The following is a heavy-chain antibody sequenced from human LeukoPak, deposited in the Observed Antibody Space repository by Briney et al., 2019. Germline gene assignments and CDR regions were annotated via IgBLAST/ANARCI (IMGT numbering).Heavy chain of an antibody. D-gene: IGHD2-2*01. CDR3: ARDREGIVVVPAANHWFDP. CDR1: GYTFSSYG. CDR2: ISAYNGNT. J-gene: IGHJ5*02. V-gene: IGHV1-18*01. Sequence: GASVKVSCKASGYTFSSYGISWVRQAPGQGLEWMGWISAYNGNTNYAQKLQGRVTMTTDTSTSTAYMELRSLRSDDTAVYYCARDREGIVVVPAANHWFDPWGQGTLVTVSS.